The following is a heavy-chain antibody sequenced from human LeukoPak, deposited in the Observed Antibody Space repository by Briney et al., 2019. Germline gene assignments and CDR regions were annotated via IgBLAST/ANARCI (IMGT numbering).Heavy chain of an antibody. V-gene: IGHV3-7*01. Sequence: QPGGSLRLSCAASGFTFSSYWVSWVRQAPGKGLEWVANIKQDGSEKYYVDSVKGRFTISRDNAKDSLYLQMNSLRAEDTAVYYCARGRTVMITFGGVPNYYFDYWGQGTLVTVSS. CDR1: GFTFSSYW. CDR3: ARGRTVMITFGGVPNYYFDY. CDR2: IKQDGSEK. J-gene: IGHJ4*02. D-gene: IGHD3-16*01.